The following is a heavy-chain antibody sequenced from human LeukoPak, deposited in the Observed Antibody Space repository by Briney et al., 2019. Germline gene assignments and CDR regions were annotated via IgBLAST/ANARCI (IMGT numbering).Heavy chain of an antibody. Sequence: ASVKVSCKASGYTFPSYFMHWVRQAPGQGLEWMGIINPTGGSTTYAQKFQGRVTMTRDTSTSTVYMELSSLRSDDTAVYYCARVGGGSYSDAFDIWGQGTMVTVSS. CDR2: INPTGGST. CDR3: ARVGGGSYSDAFDI. CDR1: GYTFPSYF. J-gene: IGHJ3*02. V-gene: IGHV1-46*01. D-gene: IGHD1-26*01.